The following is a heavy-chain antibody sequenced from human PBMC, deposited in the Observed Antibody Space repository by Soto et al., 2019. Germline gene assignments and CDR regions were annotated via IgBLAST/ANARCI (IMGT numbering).Heavy chain of an antibody. CDR3: ARVTVITGVFTSHFGL. V-gene: IGHV1-69*06. CDR1: GGTFNRYG. Sequence: GASVKVSCKASGGTFNRYGISWVRQAPGQGLDWMGVIIPLYGTVNYAQKFQGRVSITADKSTSTAYMELNSLRSDDTAVYYCARVTVITGVFTSHFGLWGQGTQVTVSS. J-gene: IGHJ4*02. D-gene: IGHD4-17*01. CDR2: IIPLYGTV.